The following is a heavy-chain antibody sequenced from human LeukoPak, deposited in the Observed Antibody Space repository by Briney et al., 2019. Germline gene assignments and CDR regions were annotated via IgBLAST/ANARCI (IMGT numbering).Heavy chain of an antibody. CDR1: GYTFSGYY. CDR2: INPNSGT. D-gene: IGHD6-13*01. Sequence: ASVKVSCKASGYTFSGYYIHWVRQGPGQGLEWMGWINPNSGTNYAQNFQGRVTMTRDTSINTAYMELSRLTSDDTAVYYCAREEQHQRGRHFEYWGQGTLVTVSS. CDR3: AREEQHQRGRHFEY. V-gene: IGHV1-2*02. J-gene: IGHJ4*02.